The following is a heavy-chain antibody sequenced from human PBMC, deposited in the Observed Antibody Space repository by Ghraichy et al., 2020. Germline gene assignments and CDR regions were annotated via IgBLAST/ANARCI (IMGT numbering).Heavy chain of an antibody. Sequence: GGSLRLSCAASGFTFSSYSMNWVRQAPGKGLEWVSSISSSSSYIYYADSVKGRFTISRDNAKNSLYLQMNSLRAEDTAVYYCARDPLGAYYFDYWGQGTLVTVSS. CDR2: ISSSSSYI. D-gene: IGHD3-16*01. CDR3: ARDPLGAYYFDY. J-gene: IGHJ4*02. CDR1: GFTFSSYS. V-gene: IGHV3-21*01.